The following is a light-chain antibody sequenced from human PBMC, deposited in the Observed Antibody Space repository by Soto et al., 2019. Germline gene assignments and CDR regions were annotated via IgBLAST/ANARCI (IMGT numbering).Light chain of an antibody. V-gene: IGKV3-20*01. CDR1: QSVSNNY. CDR3: QQYDNWPPT. CDR2: GAS. Sequence: EIVLTQSPGTLSPSPGERATLSCRASQSVSNNYLAWYQQKPGQAPRLLIYGASNRATGIPDRFSGSGSGTDFTLTISRLEPEDFAVYYCQQYDNWPPTFGQGTKVDIK. J-gene: IGKJ1*01.